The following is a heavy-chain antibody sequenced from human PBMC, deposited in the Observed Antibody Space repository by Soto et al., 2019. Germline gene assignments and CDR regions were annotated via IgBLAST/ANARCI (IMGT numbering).Heavy chain of an antibody. D-gene: IGHD1-20*01. Sequence: GGSLRLSFAASGFTFSSYWISWVRQAPGKGLEWVANIKQDGSEKYYVDSVKGRFTISRDNAKNSLYLQMNSLRAEDTAVYYCARGRRNWNDDFWFDPWGQGTLVTVSS. V-gene: IGHV3-7*03. CDR2: IKQDGSEK. CDR1: GFTFSSYW. CDR3: ARGRRNWNDDFWFDP. J-gene: IGHJ5*02.